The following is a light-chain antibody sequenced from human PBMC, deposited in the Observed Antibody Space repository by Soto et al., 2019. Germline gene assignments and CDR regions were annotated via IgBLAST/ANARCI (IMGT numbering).Light chain of an antibody. Sequence: DLQMTQSPSTLSCSLGDSVTITCRASQTISSWLAWYQQKTGKAPKLLIYAESSLQSGVPSRFSGSGSGTDFNLTISSLQPEDFATYYCQKSYSTPITCGQGTRLEI. J-gene: IGKJ5*01. CDR1: QTISSW. CDR2: AES. V-gene: IGKV1-39*01. CDR3: QKSYSTPIT.